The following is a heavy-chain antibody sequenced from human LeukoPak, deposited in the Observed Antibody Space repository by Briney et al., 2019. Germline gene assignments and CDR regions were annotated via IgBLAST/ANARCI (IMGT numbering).Heavy chain of an antibody. CDR2: IYYSGST. J-gene: IGHJ4*02. D-gene: IGHD3-22*01. CDR1: GGSISSGGYY. CDR3: ARGKVYYDSSGYYFFFDY. Sequence: PSQTLSLTCTVSGGSISSGGYYWSWIRQHPGKGLEWIVYIYYSGSTYYNPSLKSRVTISVDTSKNQFSLRLSSVTAADTAVYYCARGKVYYDSSGYYFFFDYWGQGTLVTVSS. V-gene: IGHV4-31*03.